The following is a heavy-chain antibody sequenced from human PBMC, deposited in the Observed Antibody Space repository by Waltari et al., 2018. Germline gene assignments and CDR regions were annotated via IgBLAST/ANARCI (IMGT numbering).Heavy chain of an antibody. CDR2: IYYSGST. J-gene: IGHJ3*02. D-gene: IGHD4-17*01. CDR3: ARDSTVTTLGIDI. V-gene: IGHV4-39*02. CDR1: GGSISSSSYY. Sequence: QLQLQESGPGLVKPSETLSLTCTVSGGSISSSSYYWGWIRQPPGKGLEWIGSIYYSGSTYYNPSLESRVTISVDTSKNQFSLKLSSVTAADTAVYYCARDSTVTTLGIDIWGQGTMVTVSS.